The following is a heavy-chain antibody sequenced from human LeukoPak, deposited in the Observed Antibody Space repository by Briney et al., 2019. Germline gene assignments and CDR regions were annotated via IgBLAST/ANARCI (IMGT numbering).Heavy chain of an antibody. V-gene: IGHV1-2*02. D-gene: IGHD3-22*01. Sequence: ASVKVSCKASGYTFTGYYMQWVRQAPGQGLEWMGWIDPNSGGTNYAQKFQGRVTKTRDASMSTAYMELSRLRSDDTAVYYCARDHYYYDTSRSTTDAFDIWGQGTMVTISS. CDR2: IDPNSGGT. CDR1: GYTFTGYY. J-gene: IGHJ3*02. CDR3: ARDHYYYDTSRSTTDAFDI.